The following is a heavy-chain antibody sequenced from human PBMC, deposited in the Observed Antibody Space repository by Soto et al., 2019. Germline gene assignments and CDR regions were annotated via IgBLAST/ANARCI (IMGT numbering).Heavy chain of an antibody. V-gene: IGHV3-23*01. J-gene: IGHJ4*02. CDR2: ISGSGGST. Sequence: VGSLRLSCAASGFTFSSYAMSWVRQAPGKGLEWVSAISGSGGSTYYADSVKGRFTISRDNSKNTLYLQMNSLRAEDTAVYYCAKRTAHALFQCGYSGYDYFDYWGQGTLVTVSS. D-gene: IGHD5-12*01. CDR3: AKRTAHALFQCGYSGYDYFDY. CDR1: GFTFSSYA.